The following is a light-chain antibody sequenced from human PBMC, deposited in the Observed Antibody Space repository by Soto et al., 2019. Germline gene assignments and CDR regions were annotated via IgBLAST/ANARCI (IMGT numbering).Light chain of an antibody. Sequence: EILLTQSPGTLSLSPGERATLSCKTSQSVSSNLAWYQQKPGQAPRLLISGTSSRATDIPDRFSGSGSGIDFTLTISRLEPEDFALYYCQQYGSSPITFGQGTRLEIK. CDR3: QQYGSSPIT. J-gene: IGKJ5*01. V-gene: IGKV3-20*01. CDR1: QSVSSN. CDR2: GTS.